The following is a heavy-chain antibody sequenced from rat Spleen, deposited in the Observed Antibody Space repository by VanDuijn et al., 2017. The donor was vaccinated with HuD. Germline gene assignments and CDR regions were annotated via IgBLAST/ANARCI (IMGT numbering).Heavy chain of an antibody. CDR3: ARLSSGIDY. CDR2: ISYSGST. CDR1: VYSITSSY. V-gene: IGHV3-1*01. Sequence: EVQLQESGPGLVKPSQSLSLTCSVTVYSITSSYRWSWIRKFPGNKMEWMGYISYSGSTSYNPSLKSRISITRDTSKNQFFLQLNSVTTEDTATYYCARLSSGIDYWGQGVMVTVSS. D-gene: IGHD1-8*01. J-gene: IGHJ2*01.